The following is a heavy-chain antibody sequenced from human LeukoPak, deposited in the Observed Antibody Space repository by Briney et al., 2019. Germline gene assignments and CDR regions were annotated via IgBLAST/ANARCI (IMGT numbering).Heavy chain of an antibody. Sequence: GGSLRLSCAASGFSFSSSATSWVRQAPGKGLEWVAIISTGSDFIYYEDSVKGRLTISRDNSKNTLFLQMNSLRAEDTAVYFCAKKESGPAGWFGPWGQGTLVIVSS. J-gene: IGHJ5*02. V-gene: IGHV3-23*01. CDR3: AKKESGPAGWFGP. CDR1: GFSFSSSA. CDR2: ISTGSDFI. D-gene: IGHD2/OR15-2a*01.